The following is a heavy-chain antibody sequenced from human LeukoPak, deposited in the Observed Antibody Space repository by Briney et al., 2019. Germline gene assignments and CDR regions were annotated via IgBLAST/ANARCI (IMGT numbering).Heavy chain of an antibody. CDR2: IRHDGSSK. Sequence: GSLRLSCAASGFTFSNYDMHWVRQAPGKGLEWVTFIRHDGSSKYYTDSVKGRFSISRDNSKSTMYLQMNSLRAEDTAVYYCVKAMVNWGQGTLVTVSS. D-gene: IGHD5-18*01. V-gene: IGHV3-30*02. CDR1: GFTFSNYD. J-gene: IGHJ4*02. CDR3: VKAMVN.